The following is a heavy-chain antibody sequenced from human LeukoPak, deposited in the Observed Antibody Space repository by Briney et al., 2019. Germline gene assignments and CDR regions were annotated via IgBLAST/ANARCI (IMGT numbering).Heavy chain of an antibody. J-gene: IGHJ4*02. CDR2: FNPGGGST. V-gene: IGHV1-46*01. CDR3: ARERTVPRFCLDY. D-gene: IGHD4-17*01. Sequence: ASVKVSCKASGYTFTSYYIHWVRQAPGQGLEWMGIFNPGGGSTSYAQKLQGRITMTSDTTTSTGYMELSSLRSEDTAVYYCARERTVPRFCLDYWGQGTLVTVSS. CDR1: GYTFTSYY.